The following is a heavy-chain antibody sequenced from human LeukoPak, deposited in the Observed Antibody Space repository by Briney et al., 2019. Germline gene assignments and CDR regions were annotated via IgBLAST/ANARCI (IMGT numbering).Heavy chain of an antibody. J-gene: IGHJ5*02. CDR2: MNPNSGNT. Sequence: ASVKVSCKASGYTFTSYDINWVRQATGQGLEWMEWMNPNSGNTGYAQKFQGRVTMTRNTSISTAYMELSSLRSEDTAVYYCARKYCSSTSCYIYPGGFDPWGQGTLVTVSS. V-gene: IGHV1-8*01. D-gene: IGHD2-2*02. CDR1: GYTFTSYD. CDR3: ARKYCSSTSCYIYPGGFDP.